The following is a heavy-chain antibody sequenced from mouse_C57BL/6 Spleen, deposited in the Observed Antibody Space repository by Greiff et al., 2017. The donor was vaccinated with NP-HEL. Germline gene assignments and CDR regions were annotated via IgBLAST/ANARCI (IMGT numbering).Heavy chain of an antibody. CDR1: GFTFSDYG. CDR3: ASPPFTGAMDY. J-gene: IGHJ4*01. V-gene: IGHV5-17*01. D-gene: IGHD1-1*01. Sequence: VQLKESGGGLVKPGGSLKLSCAASGFTFSDYGMHWVRQAPEKGLEWVAYISSGSSTIYYADTVKGRFTISRDNAKNTLFLQMTSLRSEDTAMYYCASPPFTGAMDYWGQGTSVTVSS. CDR2: ISSGSSTI.